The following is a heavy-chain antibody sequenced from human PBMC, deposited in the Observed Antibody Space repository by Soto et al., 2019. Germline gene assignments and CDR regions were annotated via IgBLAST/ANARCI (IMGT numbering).Heavy chain of an antibody. CDR1: GFTFSGYS. CDR3: VRAPSQNSYGYAY. CDR2: IISDSSSM. V-gene: IGHV3-48*02. Sequence: EVQLVESGGGLVQPGGSLRLSCVASGFTFSGYSINWVRQAPGKGLEWISYIISDSSSMHYADSVKGRFTTSRDNAKNSGYLQMNSLRDEDTAVYYCVRAPSQNSYGYAYWGQGTLVTVSS. D-gene: IGHD5-18*01. J-gene: IGHJ4*02.